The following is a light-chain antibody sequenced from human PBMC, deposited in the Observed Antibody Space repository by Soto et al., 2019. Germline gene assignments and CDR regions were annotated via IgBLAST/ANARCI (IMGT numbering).Light chain of an antibody. V-gene: IGLV2-14*01. Sequence: QSALTQPASVSGSPGQSITISCTGTNSDIGGYNYVSWYQQHPGKAPKVIIYEVINRPSGVSNRFSGSKSVNAAYLTISGLQAEDDADYYCSSYRSVGTIVFGTGTKVTVL. CDR2: EVI. CDR3: SSYRSVGTIV. J-gene: IGLJ1*01. CDR1: NSDIGGYNY.